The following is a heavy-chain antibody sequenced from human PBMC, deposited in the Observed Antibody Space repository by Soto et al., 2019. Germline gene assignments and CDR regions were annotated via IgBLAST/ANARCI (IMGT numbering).Heavy chain of an antibody. D-gene: IGHD4-17*01. CDR2: IYHSGST. J-gene: IGHJ4*02. Sequence: SETLSLTCAVSGGSISSGGYSWSWIRQPPGKGLEWIGYIYHSGSTYYNLSLKSRVTISVDRSKNQFSLKLSSVTAADTAVYYCASGLVTTLHYWGQGTLVTVSS. CDR3: ASGLVTTLHY. V-gene: IGHV4-30-2*01. CDR1: GGSISSGGYS.